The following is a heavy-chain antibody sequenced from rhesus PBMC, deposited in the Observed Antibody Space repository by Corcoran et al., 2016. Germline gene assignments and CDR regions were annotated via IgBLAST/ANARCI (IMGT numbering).Heavy chain of an antibody. CDR3: TRVKYQYYFDY. V-gene: IGHV3-100*02. Sequence: DVQLVESGGGLVKPGGSLRLSCVASGFTFSSYEMHWVRQAPGKGLEWVSVISENGSTIYYADSVKGRLNFSRENAKNSLFMQMNSLRAEDTAVYYCTRVKYQYYFDYWGQGVLVTDSA. CDR2: ISENGSTI. D-gene: IGHD2-15*01. J-gene: IGHJ4*01. CDR1: GFTFSSYE.